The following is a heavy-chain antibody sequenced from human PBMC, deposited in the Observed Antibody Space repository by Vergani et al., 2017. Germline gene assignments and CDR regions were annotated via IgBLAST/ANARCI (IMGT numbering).Heavy chain of an antibody. V-gene: IGHV3-30-3*01. Sequence: VQLVESGGGVVQPGRSLRLSCAASGFTFSSYAMHWVRQAPGKGLEWVAVISYDGSNKYYADSVKGRFTISRDNSKYTLYLQMNSLRAEDTAVYYCARERYRTYDFDYWGQGTLVTVSS. CDR3: ARERYRTYDFDY. J-gene: IGHJ4*02. CDR1: GFTFSSYA. CDR2: ISYDGSNK. D-gene: IGHD5-12*01.